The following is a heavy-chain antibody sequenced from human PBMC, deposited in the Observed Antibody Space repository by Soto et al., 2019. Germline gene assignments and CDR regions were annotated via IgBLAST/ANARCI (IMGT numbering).Heavy chain of an antibody. CDR3: AGSVRGVISRYYYYGMDV. CDR2: ISSSSSYI. Sequence: PGGSLRLSCAASGFTFSSYSMNWVRQAPGKGLEWVSSISSSSSYIYYADSVKGRFTISRDNAKNSLYLQMNSLRAEDTAVYYCAGSVRGVISRYYYYGMDVWGPGTTVTVSS. D-gene: IGHD3-10*01. J-gene: IGHJ6*02. CDR1: GFTFSSYS. V-gene: IGHV3-21*01.